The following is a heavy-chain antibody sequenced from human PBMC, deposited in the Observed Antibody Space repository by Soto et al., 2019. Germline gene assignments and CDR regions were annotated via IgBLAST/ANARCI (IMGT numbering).Heavy chain of an antibody. CDR3: VRDRYSSSGWFDP. D-gene: IGHD3-10*01. V-gene: IGHV6-1*01. J-gene: IGHJ5*02. Sequence: SQTLSLTCAISGDSVSSYSAAWNWIRQSPSGGLEWLGRTYYRSRFFSDYAESVKSRIIINPDTSKNQFSLQLKSVTPEDTAVYYCVRDRYSSSGWFDPWGQGTAVTVSS. CDR1: GDSVSSYSAA. CDR2: TYYRSRFFS.